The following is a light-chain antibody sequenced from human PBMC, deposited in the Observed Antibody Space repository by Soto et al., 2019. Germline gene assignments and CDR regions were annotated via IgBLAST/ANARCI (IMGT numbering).Light chain of an antibody. Sequence: QAVVTHRPSLTVSQGGTVTLTCGSSTGAVTNGHYPYWFQQKPGQAPRTLIYDTTNRHSWTPARFSGSLLGGKAALTLSGAQPEDEAEYYCLLSYNGPYVFGTGTKVTVL. CDR1: TGAVTNGHY. V-gene: IGLV7-46*01. CDR3: LLSYNGPYV. CDR2: DTT. J-gene: IGLJ1*01.